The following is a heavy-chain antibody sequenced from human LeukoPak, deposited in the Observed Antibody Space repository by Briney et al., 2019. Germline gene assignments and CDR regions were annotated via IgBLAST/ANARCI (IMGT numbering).Heavy chain of an antibody. CDR3: ARFGYTSNLDY. CDR2: IYPGYSDT. D-gene: IGHD6-13*01. CDR1: GYILTNNW. V-gene: IGHV5-51*01. J-gene: IGHJ4*02. Sequence: GESLKISCKIFGYILTNNWIGWVRQVPGKCLEWMGLIYPGYSDTKYSPSFQGQVTFSVDKSISTAYLHWSSLKASDTAMYYCARFGYTSNLDYWGQGTLVTVSS.